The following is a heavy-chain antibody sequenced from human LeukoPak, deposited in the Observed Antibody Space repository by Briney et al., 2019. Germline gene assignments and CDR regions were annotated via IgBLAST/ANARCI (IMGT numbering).Heavy chain of an antibody. V-gene: IGHV1-69*13. Sequence: ASVKVSCKASGYTFTSYYMHWVRQAPGQGLEWMGGIIPIFGTANYAQKFQGRVTITADESTSTAYMELSSLRSEDTAVYYCASVRVRGVGFDPWGQGTLVTVSS. CDR2: IIPIFGTA. CDR3: ASVRVRGVGFDP. J-gene: IGHJ5*02. D-gene: IGHD3-10*01. CDR1: GYTFTSYY.